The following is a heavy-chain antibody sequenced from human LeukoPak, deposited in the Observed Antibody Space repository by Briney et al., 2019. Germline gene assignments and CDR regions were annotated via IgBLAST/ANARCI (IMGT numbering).Heavy chain of an antibody. V-gene: IGHV1-46*01. J-gene: IGHJ6*03. CDR3: ARDRGGGSGYLARISYYMDV. D-gene: IGHD5-12*01. CDR1: GYTFTSYY. Sequence: GASVKVSCKAFGYTFTSYYMHWVRQAPGQGLEWMGVINPSGGSTSYAQKFQGRVTMTRDMSTSTVYMELSSLRSEDTAVYYCARDRGGGSGYLARISYYMDVWGKGTTVTVSS. CDR2: INPSGGST.